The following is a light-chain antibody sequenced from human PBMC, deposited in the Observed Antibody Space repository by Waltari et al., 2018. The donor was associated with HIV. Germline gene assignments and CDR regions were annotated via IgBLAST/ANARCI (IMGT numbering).Light chain of an antibody. CDR3: AAWDDSLNAYV. Sequence: QSVLIQPPSSSGSPGQRFTIPCSGRSSHVGSPTVHWYQHLPGVAPKLLILNDDERPSGVPDQFSGSKSGTSASLAISGLQSEDEGDYYCAAWDDSLNAYVFGTGTTVTVL. J-gene: IGLJ1*01. V-gene: IGLV1-44*01. CDR2: NDD. CDR1: SSHVGSPT.